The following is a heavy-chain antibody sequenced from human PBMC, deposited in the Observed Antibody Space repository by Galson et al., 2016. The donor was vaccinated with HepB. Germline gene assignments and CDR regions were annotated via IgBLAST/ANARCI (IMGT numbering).Heavy chain of an antibody. Sequence: SLRLSCAASGFIFSTYAMSWVRQAPGKGPEWVSVISGSAYNTHYAASVRGRFTISRDNSQNTLYLQMNSLRAEDTAIYYCARDVAMIRGIINPFDYWGQGTLVTVSS. D-gene: IGHD3-10*01. V-gene: IGHV3-23*01. CDR2: ISGSAYNT. CDR3: ARDVAMIRGIINPFDY. CDR1: GFIFSTYA. J-gene: IGHJ4*02.